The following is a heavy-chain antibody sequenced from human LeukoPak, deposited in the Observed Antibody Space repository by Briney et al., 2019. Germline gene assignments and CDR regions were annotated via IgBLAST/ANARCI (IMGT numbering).Heavy chain of an antibody. V-gene: IGHV1-8*01. CDR3: ARGIFGISNGTDV. CDR2: MNPSSGNT. J-gene: IGHJ6*02. Sequence: ASVNVSCKACGYTFTRYDINWVRQATGQGLEGMGWMNPSSGNTGYAQKFQGRVTINRNTSISAAYMELSSLRSEDTAVYYCARGIFGISNGTDVWGQGTTVTVSS. D-gene: IGHD3-3*02. CDR1: GYTFTRYD.